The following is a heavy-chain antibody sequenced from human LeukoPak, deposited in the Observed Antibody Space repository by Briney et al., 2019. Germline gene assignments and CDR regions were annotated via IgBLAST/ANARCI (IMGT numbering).Heavy chain of an antibody. CDR3: ARDLSYGVDY. CDR2: IYSGGST. D-gene: IGHD5-18*01. CDR1: GFTVSSNC. J-gene: IGHJ4*02. Sequence: GGSLRLSCAASGFTVSSNCMSCVRQAPGKGLEWVSVIYSGGSTYYADSVKGRFTISRDNSKNTLYLQMNSLRAEDTAVYYCARDLSYGVDYWGQGTLVTVSS. V-gene: IGHV3-66*02.